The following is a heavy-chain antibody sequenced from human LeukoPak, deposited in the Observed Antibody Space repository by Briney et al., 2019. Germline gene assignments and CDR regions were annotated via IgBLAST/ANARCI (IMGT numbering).Heavy chain of an antibody. CDR2: INPNSGGT. V-gene: IGHV1-2*02. Sequence: ASVKVSCKASGYTFTGYYMHWVRQAPGQGLEWMGWINPNSGGTNYAQKFQGRVTMTRDTSISTAYMGLSRLRSDDTAVYYCARGYCSGGSCYGGVWFDPWGQGTLVTVSS. CDR3: ARGYCSGGSCYGGVWFDP. D-gene: IGHD2-15*01. J-gene: IGHJ5*02. CDR1: GYTFTGYY.